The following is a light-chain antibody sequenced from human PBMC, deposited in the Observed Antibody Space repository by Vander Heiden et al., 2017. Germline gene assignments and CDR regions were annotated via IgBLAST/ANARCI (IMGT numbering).Light chain of an antibody. J-gene: IGLJ1*01. CDR2: DDS. CDR1: SSDVGGYNY. Sequence: QSALTQPASASGSPGQSIPISCTGTSSDVGGYNYVSWYQQHPGKAPKLMIFDDSKRPSGVSNRFSGSKSGTTASLTICGLQAEDEADYYCTSYTSSSTGVFGTGTKLTVL. CDR3: TSYTSSSTGV. V-gene: IGLV2-14*03.